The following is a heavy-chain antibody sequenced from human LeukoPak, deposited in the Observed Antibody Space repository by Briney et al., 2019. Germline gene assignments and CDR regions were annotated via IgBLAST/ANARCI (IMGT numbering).Heavy chain of an antibody. Sequence: GGSPRLSCAASGFAFSSYSMNWVRQAPGKGLEWVSFISSSSSTLYYADSVKGRFTISRDDAKNTLYLQMNSLRAEDTAVYYCARRFGYSIDYWGQGTLVTASS. V-gene: IGHV3-48*04. CDR1: GFAFSSYS. J-gene: IGHJ4*02. D-gene: IGHD5-12*01. CDR2: ISSSSSTL. CDR3: ARRFGYSIDY.